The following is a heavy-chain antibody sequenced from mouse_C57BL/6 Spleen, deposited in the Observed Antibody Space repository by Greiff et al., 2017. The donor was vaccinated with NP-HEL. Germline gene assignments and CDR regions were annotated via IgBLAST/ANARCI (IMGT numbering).Heavy chain of an antibody. CDR2: IYPGDGDT. CDR1: GYAFSSYW. Sequence: VQLQQSGAELVKPGASVKISCKASGYAFSSYWMNWVKQRPGKGLEWIGQIYPGDGDTNYNGKFKGKATLTADKSSSTAYMQLSSLTSEDSAVYFWAGSDYGSSYGFAYWGQGTLVTVSA. CDR3: AGSDYGSSYGFAY. J-gene: IGHJ3*01. V-gene: IGHV1-80*01. D-gene: IGHD1-1*01.